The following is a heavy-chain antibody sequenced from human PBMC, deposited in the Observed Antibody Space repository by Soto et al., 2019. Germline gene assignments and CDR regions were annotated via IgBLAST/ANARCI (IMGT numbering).Heavy chain of an antibody. CDR1: GGSINTYY. CDR3: TRGGGDL. V-gene: IGHV4-59*01. D-gene: IGHD3-10*01. Sequence: PXATLSLTCTVSGGSINTYYWSWIRQPPGKGLEWIGYIYYSGSDSGSTNYIPSLKSRVTISVDTSKNQFSLKLTSVTAADTAVYFCTRGGGDLWGQGTLVTVSS. CDR2: IYYSGSDSGST. J-gene: IGHJ4*02.